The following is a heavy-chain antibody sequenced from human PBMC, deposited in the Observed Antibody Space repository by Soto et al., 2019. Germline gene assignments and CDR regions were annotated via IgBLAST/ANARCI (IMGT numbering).Heavy chain of an antibody. CDR2: FWYDASDK. CDR3: VFGAWNEYFFDF. D-gene: IGHD3-10*02. V-gene: IGHV3-33*01. Sequence: QVQVVESGGGVVPPGGSLRLSCVVSGLTFTSYSMHWVRQAPGKGLEWVSTFWYDASDKTYADSVEGRFTISRNPSRSTLFLQMDNLRADDTAIYYCVFGAWNEYFFDFWGQEILVTVSP. J-gene: IGHJ4*02. CDR1: GLTFTSYS.